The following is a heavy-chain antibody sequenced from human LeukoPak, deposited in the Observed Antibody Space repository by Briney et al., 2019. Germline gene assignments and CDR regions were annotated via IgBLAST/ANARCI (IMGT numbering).Heavy chain of an antibody. Sequence: GGSLRLSCAASGFTFSSHNMVWVRQPPGKGLEWISYISDSSITMYYADSVKGRFTISRDNAKNSLYLQMNSLRAEDTAVYYCARDGGFCSGGFCYRLFDPWGQGALVTVSS. CDR3: ARDGGFCSGGFCYRLFDP. CDR1: GFTFSSHN. J-gene: IGHJ5*02. D-gene: IGHD2-15*01. CDR2: ISDSSITM. V-gene: IGHV3-48*04.